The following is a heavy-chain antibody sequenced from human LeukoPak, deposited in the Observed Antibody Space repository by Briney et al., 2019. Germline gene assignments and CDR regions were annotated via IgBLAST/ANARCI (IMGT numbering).Heavy chain of an antibody. Sequence: PSETLSLTCTVSGDSISGQHLTWIRQPPGTGLEWIGQIYYSGTTHYNPALQSRVTMSLDTSKNQFSLKVTSVTAADTAVYFCATYYRGVGGRGYWGQGTLVTVSS. V-gene: IGHV4-59*11. CDR2: IYYSGTT. CDR1: GDSISGQH. CDR3: ATYYRGVGGRGY. J-gene: IGHJ4*02. D-gene: IGHD4-23*01.